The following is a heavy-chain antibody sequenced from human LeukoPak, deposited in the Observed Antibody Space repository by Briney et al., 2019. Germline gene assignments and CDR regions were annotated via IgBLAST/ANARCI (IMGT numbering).Heavy chain of an antibody. CDR2: ISRSGGST. D-gene: IGHD6-13*01. CDR3: AKVFQQQLGTPFDY. Sequence: GGSLRLSCAASGFTFSSYAMSWVRQAPGKGLEWVSAISRSGGSTYYADSVKGRFTISRDNSKNTLYLQMNSLRAEDTAVYYCAKVFQQQLGTPFDYWGQGTLVTVSS. CDR1: GFTFSSYA. V-gene: IGHV3-23*01. J-gene: IGHJ4*02.